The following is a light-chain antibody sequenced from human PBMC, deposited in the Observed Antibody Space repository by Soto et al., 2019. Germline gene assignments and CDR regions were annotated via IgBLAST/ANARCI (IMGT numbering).Light chain of an antibody. CDR1: QSVSSSD. V-gene: IGKV3-20*01. CDR2: DTS. J-gene: IGKJ1*01. CDR3: QQYGRSPWT. Sequence: EIVLTQSPGTLSLSPGERATLSCRASQSVSSSDLAWYQQTPGQAPRLLIYDTSYRATGIPDRFSGSGFGTDFTLTISRLEPEDFAVYYCQQYGRSPWTFGQGTKV.